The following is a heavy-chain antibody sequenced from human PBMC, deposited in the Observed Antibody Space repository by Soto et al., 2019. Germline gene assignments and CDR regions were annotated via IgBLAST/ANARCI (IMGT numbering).Heavy chain of an antibody. CDR1: GFTFSSYG. CDR3: AKSAAGTDYYYGMDV. V-gene: IGHV3-30*18. Sequence: PGGSLRLSCAASGFTFSSYGMHWVRQAPGKGLEWVAVISYDGSNKYYADSVKGRFTISRDNSKNTLYLQMNSLRAEDTAVYYCAKSAAGTDYYYGMDVWGQGTTVTVSS. D-gene: IGHD6-13*01. J-gene: IGHJ6*02. CDR2: ISYDGSNK.